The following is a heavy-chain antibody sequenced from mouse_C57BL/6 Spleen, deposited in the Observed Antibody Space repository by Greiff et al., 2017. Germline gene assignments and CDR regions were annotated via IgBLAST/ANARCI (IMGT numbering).Heavy chain of an antibody. Sequence: QVQLQQPGTELVKPGASVKLSCKASGYTFTSYWLHWVKQRPGQGLEWIGNINPSNGGTNYNEKFKSQATLTVDKSSSTAYMHLSSLPSEDSAVYYCARSAFYYGNLFDYWGQGTTLTVSS. D-gene: IGHD2-1*01. CDR1: GYTFTSYW. CDR2: INPSNGGT. J-gene: IGHJ2*01. V-gene: IGHV1-53*01. CDR3: ARSAFYYGNLFDY.